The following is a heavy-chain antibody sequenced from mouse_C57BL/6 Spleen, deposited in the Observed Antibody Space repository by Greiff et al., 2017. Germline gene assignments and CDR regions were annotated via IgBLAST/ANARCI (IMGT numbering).Heavy chain of an antibody. D-gene: IGHD2-2*01. V-gene: IGHV1-80*01. CDR3: ARSGGGLPGAMDY. CDR1: GYAFSSYW. CDR2: IYPGDGDT. Sequence: LKESGASVKISCKASGYAFSSYWMNWVKQRPGKGLEWIGQIYPGDGDTNYNGKFKGKATLTADKSSSTAYMQLSSLTSEDSAVYFCARSGGGLPGAMDYWGQGTSVTVSS. J-gene: IGHJ4*01.